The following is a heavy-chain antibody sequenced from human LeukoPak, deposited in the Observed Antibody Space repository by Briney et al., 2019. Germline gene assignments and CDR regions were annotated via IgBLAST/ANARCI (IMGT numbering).Heavy chain of an antibody. J-gene: IGHJ4*02. D-gene: IGHD4-23*01. V-gene: IGHV3-23*01. CDR3: AKLVTHFDY. CDR1: GFTFSSYA. CDR2: ISGSGGNT. Sequence: GSLRLSCAASGFTFSSYAMSSVRQSPGKGLEWVSSISGSGGNTYYADSVNGRFTISRDNSKNTLYMQMNSLRAEDTAVYYCAKLVTHFDYWGQGTLVTVSS.